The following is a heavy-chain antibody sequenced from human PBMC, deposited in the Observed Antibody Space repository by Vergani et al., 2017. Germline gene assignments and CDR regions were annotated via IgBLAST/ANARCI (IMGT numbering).Heavy chain of an antibody. CDR1: GGSSTSYH. D-gene: IGHD4-11*01. CDR3: ARVNTETNGHLYYYYYMDV. Sequence: QVQLQQWGGGLLKPSETLSLTCVVNGGSSTSYHWTWIRQSPGEGLEWVGDIDHTGRPDYNPSLKSRLTMSVDKFRNQFSLTLNSVTATDTAIYFCARVNTETNGHLYYYYYMDVWGQGTAVTVS. V-gene: IGHV4-34*01. CDR2: IDHTGRP. J-gene: IGHJ6*03.